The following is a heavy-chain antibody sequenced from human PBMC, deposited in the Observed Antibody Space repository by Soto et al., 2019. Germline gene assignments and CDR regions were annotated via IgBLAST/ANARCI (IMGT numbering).Heavy chain of an antibody. Sequence: GASVKVSCKASGYTFTSYDINWVRQATGQGLEWMGWMNPNSGNTGYAQKFQGRVTMTRNTSISTAYMELSSLRSEGTAVYYCARGPYCSSTSCYPLGIFVNYYGMDVWGQGTTVTVSS. CDR3: ARGPYCSSTSCYPLGIFVNYYGMDV. D-gene: IGHD2-2*01. V-gene: IGHV1-8*01. CDR1: GYTFTSYD. CDR2: MNPNSGNT. J-gene: IGHJ6*02.